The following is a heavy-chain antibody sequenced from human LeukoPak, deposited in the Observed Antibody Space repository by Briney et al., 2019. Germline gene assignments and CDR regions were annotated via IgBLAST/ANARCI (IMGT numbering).Heavy chain of an antibody. CDR2: INSDGSST. J-gene: IGHJ3*02. V-gene: IGHV3-74*01. CDR1: GFTFSSYW. Sequence: PGGSLRLSCAASGFTFSSYWMHWVRQAPGKGLVWVSRINSDGSSTSYADSVEGRFTISRDNAKNTLYLQMNSLRAEDTAVYYCARGGVSRGFDIWGQGTMVTVSS. CDR3: ARGGVSRGFDI. D-gene: IGHD2-2*01.